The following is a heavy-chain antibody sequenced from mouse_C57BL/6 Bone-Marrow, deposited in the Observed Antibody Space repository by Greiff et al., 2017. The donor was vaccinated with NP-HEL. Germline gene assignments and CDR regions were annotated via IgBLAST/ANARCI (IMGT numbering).Heavy chain of an antibody. V-gene: IGHV1-69*01. CDR2: IDPSDSYT. CDR1: GYTFTSYW. Sequence: QVQLQQPGAELVMPGASVKLSCKASGYTFTSYWMHWVKQRPGQGLEWIGEIDPSDSYTNYNQKFKGKFTLTVDKSSSTAYMQLSSLTSEDSAVYYCARERSWDLYAMDYWGQGTSVTVSS. CDR3: ARERSWDLYAMDY. D-gene: IGHD4-1*01. J-gene: IGHJ4*01.